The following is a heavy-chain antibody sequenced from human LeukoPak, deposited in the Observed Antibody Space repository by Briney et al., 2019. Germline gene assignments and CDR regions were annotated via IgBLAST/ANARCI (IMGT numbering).Heavy chain of an antibody. J-gene: IGHJ4*02. CDR2: ISGSGGIT. D-gene: IGHD3-22*01. Sequence: GGSLRLSCAASGFTFSSYAMSWVRQAPGKGLEWVSVISGSGGITYYADSVKGRFTISRDNSRNTLYLQMNSLRAEDTAVYYCAKDKHYYDSSGFDYWGQGTLVTVSS. CDR1: GFTFSSYA. CDR3: AKDKHYYDSSGFDY. V-gene: IGHV3-23*01.